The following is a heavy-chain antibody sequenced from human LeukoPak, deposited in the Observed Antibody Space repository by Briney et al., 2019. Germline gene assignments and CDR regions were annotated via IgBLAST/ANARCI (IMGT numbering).Heavy chain of an antibody. Sequence: TGGSLRLSYAASGFTFSSYAMSWVRQAPGKGLEWVSAISGSGGSTYYADSVKGRFTISRDNSKNTLYLQMNSLRAEDTAVYYCAKVGVRGVKPYYFDYWGQGTLVTVSS. J-gene: IGHJ4*02. D-gene: IGHD3-10*01. CDR2: ISGSGGST. CDR1: GFTFSSYA. CDR3: AKVGVRGVKPYYFDY. V-gene: IGHV3-23*01.